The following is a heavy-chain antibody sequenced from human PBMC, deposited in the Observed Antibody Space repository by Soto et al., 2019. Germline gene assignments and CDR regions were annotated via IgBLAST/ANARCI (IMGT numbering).Heavy chain of an antibody. V-gene: IGHV1-69*06. J-gene: IGHJ2*01. CDR2: IIPIFGTA. CDR1: GGTFSSYA. D-gene: IGHD2-15*01. CDR3: ARGEGYCSGGSCYGNWYFDL. Sequence: QVQLVQSGAEVKKPGSSVKVSCKASGGTFSSYAISWVRQAPGQGLEWMGGIIPIFGTANYAQKFQGRVTITSHKSTSTAYMELISLRSEDTAVYYCARGEGYCSGGSCYGNWYFDLWGRGTLVTVSS.